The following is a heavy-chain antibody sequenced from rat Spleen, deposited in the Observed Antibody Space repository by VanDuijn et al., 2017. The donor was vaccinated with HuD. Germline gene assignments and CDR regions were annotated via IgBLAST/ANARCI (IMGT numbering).Heavy chain of an antibody. V-gene: IGHV5-25*01. D-gene: IGHD5-1*01. Sequence: EVQLVESGGGLVQPGRSLKLSCAASGFTFSDYYMAWVRQAPKKGLEWVASIDTGGSNTYYRQSVKGRFTISRDNAKSTLYLRMDSLRSEDTATYYCTRKGELWGQGVMVTVSS. CDR2: IDTGGSNT. J-gene: IGHJ2*01. CDR3: TRKGEL. CDR1: GFTFSDYY.